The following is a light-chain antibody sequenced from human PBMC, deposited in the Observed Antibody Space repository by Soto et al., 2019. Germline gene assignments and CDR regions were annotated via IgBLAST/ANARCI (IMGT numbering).Light chain of an antibody. CDR2: NVY. Sequence: SGLTQPASNSGSPGQSITISCTGTSSDVGAYNFVSWHQQHPGKAPKLMIYNVYDRPSGISYRFSGSKSGNTASLTISGLQGEDEADYYCSAYTVSRTYVFGTGTKVTVL. J-gene: IGLJ1*01. V-gene: IGLV2-14*03. CDR1: SSDVGAYNF. CDR3: SAYTVSRTYV.